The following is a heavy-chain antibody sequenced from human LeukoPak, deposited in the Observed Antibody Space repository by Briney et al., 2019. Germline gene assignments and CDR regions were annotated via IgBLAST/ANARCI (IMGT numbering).Heavy chain of an antibody. Sequence: GRFTISRDDAKISLYLQMNSLRAEDTAVYYCARDYSSSWRDNYFDYWGQGTLVTVSS. CDR3: ARDYSSSWRDNYFDY. V-gene: IGHV3-11*06. J-gene: IGHJ4*02. D-gene: IGHD6-13*01.